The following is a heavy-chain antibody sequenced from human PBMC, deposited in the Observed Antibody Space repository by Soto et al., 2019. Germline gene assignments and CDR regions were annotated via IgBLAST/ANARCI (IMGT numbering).Heavy chain of an antibody. V-gene: IGHV3-23*01. D-gene: IGHD1-26*01. Sequence: SLRLSGAASGFTFSSYDMNWVRQAPGKGLEWVSAIGVYANTYYADSVKGRFTISRDDSRNTVHLQLNSLRVDDTAVYYCAKESTVGSPGDYFDSWGQGTLVTVSS. CDR3: AKESTVGSPGDYFDS. CDR2: IGVYANT. CDR1: GFTFSSYD. J-gene: IGHJ4*02.